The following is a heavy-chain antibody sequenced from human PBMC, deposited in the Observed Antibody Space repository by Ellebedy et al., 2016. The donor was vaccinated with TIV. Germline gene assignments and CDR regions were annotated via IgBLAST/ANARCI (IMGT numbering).Heavy chain of an antibody. CDR1: GFTFTSYW. J-gene: IGHJ4*02. CDR3: AQPETY. V-gene: IGHV3-74*01. CDR2: IKGDGSSA. Sequence: GGSLRLSCAASGFTFTSYWMHWVRQAPGKELVWVSRIKGDGSSAGYADSVKGRFTISRDNAKNTLYLQMNSLRAEDTAVYYCAQPETYWGQGTLVTVSS.